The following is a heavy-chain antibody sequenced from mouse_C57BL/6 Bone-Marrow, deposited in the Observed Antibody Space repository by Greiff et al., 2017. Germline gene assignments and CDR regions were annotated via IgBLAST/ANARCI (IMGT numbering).Heavy chain of an antibody. D-gene: IGHD3-2*02. Sequence: QVQLKQSGPELVKPGASVKLSCKASGYTFTSYDINWVKQRPGPGLEWIGWIYPRDGSTKYNEKFKGKATLTVDTSSSTAYMELHSLTSEDSAVYFCARDGSSGYVDYFDYWGQGTTLTVSS. J-gene: IGHJ2*01. CDR2: IYPRDGST. CDR3: ARDGSSGYVDYFDY. V-gene: IGHV1-85*01. CDR1: GYTFTSYD.